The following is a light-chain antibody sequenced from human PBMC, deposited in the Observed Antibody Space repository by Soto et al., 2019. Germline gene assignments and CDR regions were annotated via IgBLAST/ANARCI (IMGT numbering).Light chain of an antibody. CDR1: SSDVGGYNY. V-gene: IGLV2-14*01. CDR2: EVT. Sequence: QSVLTQPASVSGSPGRSINISCTGTSSDVGGYNYVSWYQQHPGKAPKLMIYEVTGRPSGVSNRFSASKFGNTAFLTISGLQVEDEAIYYCGSYTSRSTLGIFGGGTKLTVL. J-gene: IGLJ2*01. CDR3: GSYTSRSTLGI.